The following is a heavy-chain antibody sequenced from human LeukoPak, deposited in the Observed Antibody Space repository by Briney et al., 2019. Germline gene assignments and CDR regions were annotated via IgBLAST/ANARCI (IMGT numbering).Heavy chain of an antibody. D-gene: IGHD3-10*01. Sequence: ASVKVSCRASGYTFTNYDINWVRQATGQGLEWMGWISAYNGNTNYAQKLQGRVTMTTDTSTSTAYMELRSLRSDDTAVYSCAIGLRSSGGTFDYWGQGALVTDSS. CDR2: ISAYNGNT. V-gene: IGHV1-18*01. CDR3: AIGLRSSGGTFDY. CDR1: GYTFTNYD. J-gene: IGHJ4*02.